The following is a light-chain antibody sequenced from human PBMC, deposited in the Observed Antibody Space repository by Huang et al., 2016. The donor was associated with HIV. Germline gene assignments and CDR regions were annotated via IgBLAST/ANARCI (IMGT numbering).Light chain of an antibody. CDR1: QSVGHM. V-gene: IGKV3-15*01. CDR3: QQYEKWPPWT. J-gene: IGKJ1*01. CDR2: ATS. Sequence: EIVMTQSPVTLSVSPGETATLSCRASQSVGHMLAWYQQKPGQSPRLLIYATSTRASGIPGRFSGSGSGTEFSLSISTLEPEDSAVYYCQQYEKWPPWTFGQGTKVEVK.